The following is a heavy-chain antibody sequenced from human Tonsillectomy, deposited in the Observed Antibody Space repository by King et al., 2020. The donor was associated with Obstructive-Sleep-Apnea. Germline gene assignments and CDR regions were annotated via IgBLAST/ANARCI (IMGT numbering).Heavy chain of an antibody. D-gene: IGHD3-9*01. J-gene: IGHJ4*02. V-gene: IGHV1-18*01. CDR2: ISAYNGNT. Sequence: LVQSGAEVKKPGASVKVSCKASGYTFTSYGIIWVRQAPGQGLEWMGWISAYNGNTNYAHKFQGRVTMTTDTSTTTAYMELRSLRSDDTAVYYCAGDLLNYDILTAYYEDYWGQGTLVTVSS. CDR3: AGDLLNYDILTAYYEDY. CDR1: GYTFTSYG.